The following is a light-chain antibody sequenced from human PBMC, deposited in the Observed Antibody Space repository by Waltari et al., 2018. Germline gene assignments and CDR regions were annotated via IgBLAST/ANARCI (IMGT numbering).Light chain of an antibody. CDR1: ALPTEY. J-gene: IGLJ1*01. CDR3: QSADSSGTYYV. V-gene: IGLV3-25*03. Sequence: SYELTQSPSQSVSPGQTATITCSGDALPTEYVYWYQQKPGQAPVLIIYKDEERPPGIPERFSGSSSGTTATLTISGLQAEDEADYYCQSADSSGTYYVFAAGTKVTVL. CDR2: KDE.